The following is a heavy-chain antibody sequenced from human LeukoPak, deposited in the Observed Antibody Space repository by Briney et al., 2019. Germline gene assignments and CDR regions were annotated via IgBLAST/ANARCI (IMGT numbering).Heavy chain of an antibody. D-gene: IGHD2-2*01. CDR3: VREGLKCGSSSCQRATFDY. J-gene: IGHJ4*02. Sequence: TGGSLRLSCVTSGFTFSNYWMHWVRQVPGKGLVWVSRIKGDGSSTRNADSVEGRFTISRDNAKNTLYLQMNSLRAEDTAVYYCVREGLKCGSSSCQRATFDYWGQGSLVTVSS. CDR2: IKGDGSST. CDR1: GFTFSNYW. V-gene: IGHV3-74*01.